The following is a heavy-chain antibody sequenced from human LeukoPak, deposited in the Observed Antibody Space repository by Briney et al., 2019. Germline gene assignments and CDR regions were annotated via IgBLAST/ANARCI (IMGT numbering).Heavy chain of an antibody. V-gene: IGHV3-23*01. CDR2: INANGDNT. CDR1: GFTFSSQV. J-gene: IGHJ5*02. D-gene: IGHD2-15*01. CDR3: AAKGVGRSTPFDP. Sequence: GGSLRLSCAASGFTFSSQVMSWVRRTPGKGLEWVSTINANGDNTFYADSVKGRFTISRDNSKNTMYLQMNSLRAEDTALYYCAAKGVGRSTPFDPWGQGTLVTVSS.